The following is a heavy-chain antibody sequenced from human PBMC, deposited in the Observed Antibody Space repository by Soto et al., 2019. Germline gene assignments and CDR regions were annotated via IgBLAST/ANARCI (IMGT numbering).Heavy chain of an antibody. D-gene: IGHD3-16*02. CDR3: ARHFPYYDYIWGSYRTNPNYFDY. V-gene: IGHV4-59*08. CDR1: GGSISSYY. Sequence: ETLSLTCTVSGGSISSYYWSWIRQPPGKGLEWIGYIYYSGSTNYNPSLKSRVTISVDTSKNQFSLKLSSVTAADTAVYYCARHFPYYDYIWGSYRTNPNYFDYWGQGTLVTVSS. J-gene: IGHJ4*02. CDR2: IYYSGST.